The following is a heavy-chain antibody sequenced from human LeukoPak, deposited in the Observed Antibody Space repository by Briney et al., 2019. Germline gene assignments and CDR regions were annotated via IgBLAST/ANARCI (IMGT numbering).Heavy chain of an antibody. J-gene: IGHJ5*02. D-gene: IGHD5-12*01. CDR3: ARLDIGDSGNPNWFDP. V-gene: IGHV4-34*01. CDR2: VTHTGGT. CDR1: GGSFSGYY. Sequence: SETLSLTCAVYGGSFSGYYWSWIRQPPGKGLEWIGEVTHTGGTNYNPSLKSRVTISLDTFKNQFSLKLTSVTAADTAVFYCARLDIGDSGNPNWFDPWGQGTLVTVSS.